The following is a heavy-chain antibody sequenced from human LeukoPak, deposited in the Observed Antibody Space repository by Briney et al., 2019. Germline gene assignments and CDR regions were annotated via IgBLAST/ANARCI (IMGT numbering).Heavy chain of an antibody. J-gene: IGHJ3*02. CDR3: ARALIVAYPPHAFVI. Sequence: GGSLRLSCAVSGFIVSNNYMTWVRQTPGRGLEWVSVIYSGGNTHYAESAKGRFTISRDNSKNTVYLQMNNLRDEDTAVYYCARALIVAYPPHAFVIWGQGTMVIVSS. CDR2: IYSGGNT. CDR1: GFIVSNNY. D-gene: IGHD5-12*01. V-gene: IGHV3-53*01.